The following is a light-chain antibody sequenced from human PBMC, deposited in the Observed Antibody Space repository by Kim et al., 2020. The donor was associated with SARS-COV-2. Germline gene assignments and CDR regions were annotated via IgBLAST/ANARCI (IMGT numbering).Light chain of an antibody. Sequence: SGSPGASATPACRASEGGSDELSWYQRKPVRPPMLLSYDTPSRATDIPARCSCGGSGTEYTLPTRSLQSEDFARYFCQEYNNWPPGTFGAGTKVDNK. CDR2: DTP. CDR3: QEYNNWPPGT. V-gene: IGKV3-15*01. J-gene: IGKJ4*01. CDR1: EGGSDE.